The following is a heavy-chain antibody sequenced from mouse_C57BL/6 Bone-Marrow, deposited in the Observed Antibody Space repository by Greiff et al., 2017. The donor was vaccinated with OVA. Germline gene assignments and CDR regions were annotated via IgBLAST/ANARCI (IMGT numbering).Heavy chain of an antibody. V-gene: IGHV1-76*01. D-gene: IGHD1-1*01. CDR3: ARGALLRSYYFDY. CDR2: IYPGSGNT. J-gene: IGHJ2*01. Sequence: VRLQQSGAELVRPGASVKLSCKASGYTFTDYYINWVKQRPGQGLEWIARIYPGSGNTYYNEKFKGKATLTAEKSSSTAYMQLSSLTSEDSAVYFCARGALLRSYYFDYWGQGTTLTVSS. CDR1: GYTFTDYY.